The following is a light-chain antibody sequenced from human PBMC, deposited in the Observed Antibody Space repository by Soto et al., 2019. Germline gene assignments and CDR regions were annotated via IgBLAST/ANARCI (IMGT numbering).Light chain of an antibody. Sequence: EIVLTQSPGTLSLSPGERATLSCRASHDVSTDYLAWYQQKPGRAPRLLVYGASRRATGVPDRFSGSGSGTHFTLSIRRLESEDFAVYYCQQYETSPFTFGGGTKVDIK. CDR1: HDVSTDY. CDR2: GAS. V-gene: IGKV3-20*01. J-gene: IGKJ4*01. CDR3: QQYETSPFT.